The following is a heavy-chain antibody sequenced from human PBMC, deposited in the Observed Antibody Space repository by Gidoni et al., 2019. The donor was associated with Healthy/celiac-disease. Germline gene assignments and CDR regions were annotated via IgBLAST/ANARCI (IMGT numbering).Heavy chain of an antibody. D-gene: IGHD1-26*01. CDR3: ARDQGAGATTSYYYYGMDV. Sequence: EVQLVESGGGLVQPGGSLRLSCAASGFTFRSYSMNWVRQAPGKGLEWVSYISSSSSTIYYADSVKGRFTISRDNAKNSLYLQMNSLRDEDTAVYYCARDQGAGATTSYYYYGMDVWGQGTTVTVSS. CDR1: GFTFRSYS. V-gene: IGHV3-48*02. CDR2: ISSSSSTI. J-gene: IGHJ6*02.